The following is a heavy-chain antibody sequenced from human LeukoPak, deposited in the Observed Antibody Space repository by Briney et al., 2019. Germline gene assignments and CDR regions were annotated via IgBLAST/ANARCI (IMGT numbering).Heavy chain of an antibody. Sequence: SETLSLTCTVSGGSISSGSYYWSWIRQPAGKGLEWIGRIYTSGSTNYNPSLKSRVTISVDTSKNQFSLKLSSVTAADTAVYYCARDFIHSQVYLERFWFDPWGQGTLVTVSS. CDR1: GGSISSGSYY. D-gene: IGHD1-20*01. J-gene: IGHJ5*02. CDR3: ARDFIHSQVYLERFWFDP. V-gene: IGHV4-61*02. CDR2: IYTSGST.